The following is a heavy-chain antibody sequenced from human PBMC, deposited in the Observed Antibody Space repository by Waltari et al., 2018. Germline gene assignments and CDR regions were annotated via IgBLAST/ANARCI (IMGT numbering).Heavy chain of an antibody. CDR2: IWYDGSKK. V-gene: IGHV3-33*01. D-gene: IGHD6-19*01. CDR3: ARTGNGHSSGWYSGDY. J-gene: IGHJ4*02. Sequence: QVQLVESGGGVVQPGRSLRLSCAASGFTFSSYGMHWVRQAPDKGLEWVGIIWYDGSKKYYAGSVKGRFTISKDNSNNTLYLQMNSLRAEDTAVYYCARTGNGHSSGWYSGDYWGQGTLVTVSS. CDR1: GFTFSSYG.